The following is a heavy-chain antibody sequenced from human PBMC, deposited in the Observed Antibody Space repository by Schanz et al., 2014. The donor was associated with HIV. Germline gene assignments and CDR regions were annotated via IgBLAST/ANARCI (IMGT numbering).Heavy chain of an antibody. J-gene: IGHJ6*02. V-gene: IGHV3-21*02. Sequence: DVQLVESGGGLEQPGGSLRLSCAASGFMFSTYAMHWVRQAPGKGLEWVSSISDRSDYLHYADSVKGRFTISRDNAKNSLYLQMSSLRAEDTAVYYCAKCPTMVRGTGMDVWGQGTTVTVSS. CDR2: ISDRSDYL. D-gene: IGHD3-10*01. CDR3: AKCPTMVRGTGMDV. CDR1: GFMFSTYA.